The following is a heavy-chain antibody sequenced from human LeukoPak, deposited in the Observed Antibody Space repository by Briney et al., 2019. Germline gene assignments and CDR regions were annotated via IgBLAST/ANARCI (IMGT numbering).Heavy chain of an antibody. CDR3: AVGATYELDY. CDR2: ISGSGGST. Sequence: GGSLRLSCAASGFTFSSYAMSWVRQAPGKGLEWVSVISGSGGSTYYADSVKGRFTISRDNAKNTLYLQMNSLRAEDTAVYYCAVGATYELDYWGQGTLVTVSS. D-gene: IGHD1-26*01. J-gene: IGHJ4*02. CDR1: GFTFSSYA. V-gene: IGHV3-23*01.